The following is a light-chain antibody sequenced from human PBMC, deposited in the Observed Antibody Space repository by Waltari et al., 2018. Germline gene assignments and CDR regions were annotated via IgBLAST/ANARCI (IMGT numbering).Light chain of an antibody. CDR2: GNS. V-gene: IGLV1-40*01. CDR3: QSYDSSLSGHYV. CDR1: SSNIGAGYD. J-gene: IGLJ1*01. Sequence: QSVLTQPPSVSGAPGQRVTISCTGSSSNIGAGYDVHWYQQLPGTAPKLLIYGNSNRPSGVPDRFSDSKSGTSASLAITGLQAEDEADYYCQSYDSSLSGHYVFGTGTKVTVL.